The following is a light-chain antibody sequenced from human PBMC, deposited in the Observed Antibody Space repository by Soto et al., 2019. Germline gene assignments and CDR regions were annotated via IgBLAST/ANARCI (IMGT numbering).Light chain of an antibody. J-gene: IGKJ1*01. CDR1: QSVSNN. CDR2: GAS. V-gene: IGKV3-15*01. CDR3: QQYDNWPT. Sequence: EIVMTQSPATLSVSPGERATLSCRASQSVSNNLAWYQQKPGQAPRLLIYGASTRATGIPARFSGSGSGTEFTLTISSLQSEDFAVYSCQQYDNWPTFGQGTKVEIK.